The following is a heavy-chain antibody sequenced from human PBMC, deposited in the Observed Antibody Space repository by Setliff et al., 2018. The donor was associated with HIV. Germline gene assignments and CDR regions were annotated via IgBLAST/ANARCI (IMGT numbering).Heavy chain of an antibody. Sequence: SETLSLTCSVSGGTLSSRDYNWGWIRQPPGKGLEWIGSVYYSGRVNCNPSIKSRVTMSVDKSENQFTLNLNSVTAADTAVYYCARHRGSYLDPLDVWGRGTMVTVSS. J-gene: IGHJ3*01. D-gene: IGHD1-26*01. CDR3: ARHRGSYLDPLDV. CDR2: VYYSGRV. CDR1: GGTLSSRDYN. V-gene: IGHV4-39*01.